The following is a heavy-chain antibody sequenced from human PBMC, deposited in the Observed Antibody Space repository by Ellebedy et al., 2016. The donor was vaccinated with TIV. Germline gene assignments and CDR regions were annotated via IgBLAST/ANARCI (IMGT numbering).Heavy chain of an antibody. CDR2: ISYDGSKK. J-gene: IGHJ4*02. CDR3: ARGPYYSDPSAPYAHY. V-gene: IGHV3-30*03. Sequence: GGSLRLXCAASGFTFSNYGMYWVRQAPGKGLEWVAVISYDGSKKYYADSVKGRFTISRDNAKSTLYLQMNSLGAEDTAVYYCARGPYYSDPSAPYAHYWGQGTLVTVSS. CDR1: GFTFSNYG. D-gene: IGHD3-22*01.